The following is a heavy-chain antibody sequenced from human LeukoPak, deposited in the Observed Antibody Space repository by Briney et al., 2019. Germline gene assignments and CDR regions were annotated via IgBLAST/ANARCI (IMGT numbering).Heavy chain of an antibody. J-gene: IGHJ4*02. V-gene: IGHV3-23*01. D-gene: IGHD2-15*01. CDR3: AKRPYCSGGSCCPFDY. CDR2: ISGGGGST. Sequence: GGSLRLSCAASGFTFSSYAMSWVRHAPGKGLEWVSAISGGGGSTYYADSVKGRFTISRDNSKNTLYLQMNSLRAEDTAVYYCAKRPYCSGGSCCPFDYWGQGTLVTVSS. CDR1: GFTFSSYA.